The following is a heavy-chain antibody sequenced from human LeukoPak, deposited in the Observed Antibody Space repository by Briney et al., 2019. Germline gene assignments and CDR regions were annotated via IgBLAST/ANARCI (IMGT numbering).Heavy chain of an antibody. CDR1: GGSVSGYY. D-gene: IGHD6-13*01. Sequence: SETLSLTCAVSGGSVSGYYWSWVRQFPGRRLEWIGFIHYSGRTNYNPSLKSRITLSLETSSNQISLELKSVTSADTALYYCVRDSGYSSSWYLIDDDFDIWGQGTMVIVSA. CDR3: VRDSGYSSSWYLIDDDFDI. V-gene: IGHV4-59*02. J-gene: IGHJ3*02. CDR2: IHYSGRT.